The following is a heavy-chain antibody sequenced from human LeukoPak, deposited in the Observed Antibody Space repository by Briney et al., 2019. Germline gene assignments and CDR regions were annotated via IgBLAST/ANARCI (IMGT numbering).Heavy chain of an antibody. D-gene: IGHD6-13*01. Sequence: KPSETLSLTCTVSGGSISSYYWSWIRQPAGKGLEWIGRIYTSGSTNYNPSLKSRVTTSVDTSKNQFSLKLSSVTAADTAVYYCARAVLDIAAAGTENWFDPWGEGTLVTVSS. V-gene: IGHV4-4*07. CDR1: GGSISSYY. CDR2: IYTSGST. J-gene: IGHJ5*02. CDR3: ARAVLDIAAAGTENWFDP.